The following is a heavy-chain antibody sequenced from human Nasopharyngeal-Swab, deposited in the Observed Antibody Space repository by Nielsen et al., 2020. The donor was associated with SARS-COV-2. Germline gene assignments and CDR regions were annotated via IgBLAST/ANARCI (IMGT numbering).Heavy chain of an antibody. CDR3: ARARITMIVVVTYFDY. CDR1: GGSISSGGYS. Sequence: SQTLSLTCAVSGGSISSGGYSWSWIRQPPGKGLEWIGYISHSGSTYYTPSLKSRVTISVDRSKNQFSLKLSSVTAADTAVYYCARARITMIVVVTYFDYWGQGTLVTVSS. CDR2: ISHSGST. V-gene: IGHV4-30-2*01. D-gene: IGHD3-22*01. J-gene: IGHJ4*02.